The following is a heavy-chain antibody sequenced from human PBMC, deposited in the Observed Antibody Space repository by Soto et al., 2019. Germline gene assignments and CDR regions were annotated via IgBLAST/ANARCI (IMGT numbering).Heavy chain of an antibody. V-gene: IGHV1-2*02. CDR1: GYTFTVYY. CDR3: ARDLAKGGGSAGFDY. Sequence: QVQLVQSGAEVKKPGASVNVSCKASGYTFTVYYMHWVRQAPGQGLEWMGWINPKSGGTMYPQEFQGRVTMSWDTSISTAYMALTRLRSDDTAVYYCARDLAKGGGSAGFDYWGQGTLVTFSS. J-gene: IGHJ4*02. D-gene: IGHD1-26*01. CDR2: INPKSGGT.